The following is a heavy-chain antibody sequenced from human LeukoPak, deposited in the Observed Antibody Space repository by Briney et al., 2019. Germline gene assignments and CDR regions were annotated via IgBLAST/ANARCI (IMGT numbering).Heavy chain of an antibody. V-gene: IGHV4-59*01. CDR1: GGSISSFY. CDR2: IYDTGST. Sequence: SETLPLTCTVSGGSISSFYWSWIRQPPGKGLEWIGHIYDTGSTNYNPSLVDRVTISLHTSKSQFSLRLNSVTAADTAVYYCARVSYRPLGADYSAYWREGTLATVSS. CDR3: ARVSYRPLGADYSAY. J-gene: IGHJ4*01.